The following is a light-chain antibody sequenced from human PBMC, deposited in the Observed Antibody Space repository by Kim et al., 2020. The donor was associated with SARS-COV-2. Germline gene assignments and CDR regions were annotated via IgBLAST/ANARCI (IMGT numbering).Light chain of an antibody. CDR3: QQSHSTPLT. Sequence: DIQMTQSPSSLSASVGDRVTISCRASQNINNYLNWYQEKPGKAPKFLMYAASSLQSGVPSRFSGSGSGTDFTLTISSLQPEDVATYYCQQSHSTPLTFGPGTKVDIK. CDR1: QNINNY. CDR2: AAS. V-gene: IGKV1-39*01. J-gene: IGKJ3*01.